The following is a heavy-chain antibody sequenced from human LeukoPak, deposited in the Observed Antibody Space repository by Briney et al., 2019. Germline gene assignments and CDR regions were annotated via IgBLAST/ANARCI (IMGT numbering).Heavy chain of an antibody. CDR2: IYSGGST. V-gene: IGHV3-66*01. CDR1: EFSVGSNY. Sequence: GGSLRLSCAASEFSVGSNYMTWVRQAPGKGLEWVSLIYSGGSTYYADSVKGRFTISRDNSKNTLYLQMNSLRAEDTAVYYCARDVRDIVVVPAAMIHYYHYYMDVWGKGTTVTISS. D-gene: IGHD2-2*01. CDR3: ARDVRDIVVVPAAMIHYYHYYMDV. J-gene: IGHJ6*03.